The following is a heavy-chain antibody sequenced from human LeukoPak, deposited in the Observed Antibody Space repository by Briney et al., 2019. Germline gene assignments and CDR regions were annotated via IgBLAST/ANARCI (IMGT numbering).Heavy chain of an antibody. CDR1: GFTFSKYS. CDR2: ICGRGCST. V-gene: IGHV3-23*01. D-gene: IGHD3-3*01. J-gene: IGHJ6*02. CDR3: AKDQSAIYDFWSGYYTYYYYYGMDV. Sequence: GSLRLSFAGSGFTFSKYSMSWVPQAPGKGVEWGSAICGRGCSTYHADSVKGRFTISRDNSKNTLYLQMNSLRAEDTAVYYCAKDQSAIYDFWSGYYTYYYYYGMDVWGQGTTVTVSS.